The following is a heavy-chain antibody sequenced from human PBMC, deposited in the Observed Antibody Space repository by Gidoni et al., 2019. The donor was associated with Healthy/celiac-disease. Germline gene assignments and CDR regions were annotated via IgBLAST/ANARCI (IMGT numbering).Heavy chain of an antibody. V-gene: IGHV3-23*01. J-gene: IGHJ4*02. Sequence: EVQLLESGGGLVQPGGSLRLSCAASGFNFSSYAMIWVRRAPGKGLEWVSAISGSGGSTYYADSVKGRFTISRDNSKNTLYLQMNSLRAEDTAVYYCAKRPPRERITIFGVVIPDYWGQGTLVTVSS. CDR3: AKRPPRERITIFGVVIPDY. CDR1: GFNFSSYA. CDR2: ISGSGGST. D-gene: IGHD3-3*01.